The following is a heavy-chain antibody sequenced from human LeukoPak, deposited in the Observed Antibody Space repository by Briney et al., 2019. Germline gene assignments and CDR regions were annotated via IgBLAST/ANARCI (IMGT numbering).Heavy chain of an antibody. CDR3: ARVDSSGWYSFDY. CDR1: GGSIKSHF. CDR2: IFHSGST. Sequence: SETLSLTCTVSGGSIKSHFWSWVRQPPGKRLEWIGYIFHSGSTNYNPSLKSRVTISVDTSKNQFSLRLTSVTAADTAVYYCARVDSSGWYSFDYWGQGTLVTVSS. J-gene: IGHJ4*02. D-gene: IGHD6-19*01. V-gene: IGHV4-59*11.